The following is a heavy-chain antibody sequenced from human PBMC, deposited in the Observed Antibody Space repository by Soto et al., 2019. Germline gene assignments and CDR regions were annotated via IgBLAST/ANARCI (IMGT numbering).Heavy chain of an antibody. CDR3: ARGSVNSKYCTNGVCYKYYFDY. V-gene: IGHV3-21*01. CDR2: ISSSSSYI. J-gene: IGHJ4*02. Sequence: WWSLRLSCCASGFPSSSYSMNWFRQAPGKGLEWVSSISSSSSYIYYADSVKGRFTISRDNAKNSLYLQMNSLRAEDTAVYYCARGSVNSKYCTNGVCYKYYFDYWGQGTLVTVSS. CDR1: GFPSSSYS. D-gene: IGHD2-8*01.